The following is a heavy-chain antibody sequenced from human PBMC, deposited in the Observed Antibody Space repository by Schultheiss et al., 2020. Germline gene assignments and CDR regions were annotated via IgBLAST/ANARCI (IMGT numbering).Heavy chain of an antibody. CDR1: GGSISSYY. V-gene: IGHV4-59*08. Sequence: SETLSLTCTVSGGSISSYYWSWIRQPPGKGLEWIGEIYHSGSTNYNPSLKSRVTISGDTSKNQFSLKLSSVTAADTAVYYCARRDSIAADYFDYWGQGTLVTVAS. CDR3: ARRDSIAADYFDY. CDR2: IYHSGST. J-gene: IGHJ4*02. D-gene: IGHD6-13*01.